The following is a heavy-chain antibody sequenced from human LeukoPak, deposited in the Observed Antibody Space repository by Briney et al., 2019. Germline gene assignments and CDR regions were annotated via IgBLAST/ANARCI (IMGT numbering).Heavy chain of an antibody. J-gene: IGHJ6*02. Sequence: ASVEVSCKVSGYTLTELSMHWVRQAPGKGLEWMGGFDPEDGETIYAQKFQGRVTMTEDTSTDTAYMELSSLRSEDTAVYYCATALLISPDYYYYGMDVWGQGTTVTVSS. D-gene: IGHD2/OR15-2a*01. CDR1: GYTLTELS. CDR2: FDPEDGET. CDR3: ATALLISPDYYYYGMDV. V-gene: IGHV1-24*01.